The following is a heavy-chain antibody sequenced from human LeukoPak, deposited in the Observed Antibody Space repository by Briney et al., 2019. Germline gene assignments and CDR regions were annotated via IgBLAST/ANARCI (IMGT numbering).Heavy chain of an antibody. V-gene: IGHV4-39*01. CDR3: ARRYSYSSLPDY. Sequence: SETLSLTCTVSGGSISSSSYYWGWIRQPPGKGLEWIGSIYYTGSTYYNPSLKSRVTISVDTSKNQFSLKLSSVTAADTAVYYCARRYSYSSLPDYWGQGTLVSVSS. D-gene: IGHD6-19*01. J-gene: IGHJ4*02. CDR2: IYYTGST. CDR1: GGSISSSSYY.